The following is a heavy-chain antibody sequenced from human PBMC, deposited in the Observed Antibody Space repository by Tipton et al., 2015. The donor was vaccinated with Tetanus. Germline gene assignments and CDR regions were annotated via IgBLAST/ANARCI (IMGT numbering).Heavy chain of an antibody. D-gene: IGHD5-18*01. J-gene: IGHJ4*02. CDR3: ARDFGYSYGLGVVDY. CDR2: IYHSGST. V-gene: IGHV4-4*02. CDR1: GGSISSSNW. Sequence: TLSLTCAVSGGSISSSNWWSWVRQPPGKGLEWIGEIYHSGSTNYNPPLKSRVTISVDKSKNQFSLKLSSVTAADTAVYYCARDFGYSYGLGVVDYWGQGTLVTVSS.